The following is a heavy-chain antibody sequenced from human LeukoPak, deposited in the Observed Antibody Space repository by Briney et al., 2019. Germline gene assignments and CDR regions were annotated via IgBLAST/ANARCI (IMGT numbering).Heavy chain of an antibody. CDR3: AKASRQAAVASPLDY. CDR2: IGGVGDRT. D-gene: IGHD6-19*01. CDR1: GFTFSSYG. V-gene: IGHV3-23*01. Sequence: GGSLRLSCAVSGFTFSSYGTSWVRQAPGKGLEWVAGIGGVGDRTYYADSVKGRFTISRDNSKDTLFLQMNSLKADDTAVYYCAKASRQAAVASPLDYWGQGTLVTVSS. J-gene: IGHJ4*02.